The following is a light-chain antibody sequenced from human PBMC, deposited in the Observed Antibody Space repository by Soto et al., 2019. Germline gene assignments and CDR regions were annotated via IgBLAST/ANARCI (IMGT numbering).Light chain of an antibody. J-gene: IGKJ3*01. CDR3: QQSSTAPFT. CDR2: ASS. Sequence: DIQLTQSPSFLSASVGDRVTITCRASQAMSSSLAWYQQKPAQAPKLLIYASSTLQSGVPSRFSGSGSGTEFTLTISSLQPEDFATYYCQQSSTAPFTFGPGTKVDIK. V-gene: IGKV1-9*01. CDR1: QAMSSS.